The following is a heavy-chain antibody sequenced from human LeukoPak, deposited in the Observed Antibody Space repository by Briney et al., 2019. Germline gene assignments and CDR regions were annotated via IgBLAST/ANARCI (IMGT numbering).Heavy chain of an antibody. V-gene: IGHV4-39*07. CDR3: ARRRYQLLWGIGPYFQH. CDR2: INHSGST. CDR1: GGSISSGSYY. D-gene: IGHD2-2*01. J-gene: IGHJ1*01. Sequence: SQTLSLTCTVSGGSISSGSYYWSWIRQPPGKGLEWIGEINHSGSTNYNPSLKSRVTISVDTSKNQFSLKLSSVTAADTAVYYCARRRYQLLWGIGPYFQHWGQGALVTVSS.